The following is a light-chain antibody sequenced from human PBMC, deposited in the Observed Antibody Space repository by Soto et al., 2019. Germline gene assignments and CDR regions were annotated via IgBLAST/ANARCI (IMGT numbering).Light chain of an antibody. CDR3: QQYGGSPYT. J-gene: IGKJ2*01. CDR2: GAS. Sequence: DIVLTQSPATLSLSPGDRVALSCRASQIVTSNYVAWYQQKSGQAPRLLIYGASNRETGIPDRFSGSGSRTDFTLSIDRLEPEDFAVYYCQQYGGSPYTFGQGTKLEIK. CDR1: QIVTSNY. V-gene: IGKV3-20*01.